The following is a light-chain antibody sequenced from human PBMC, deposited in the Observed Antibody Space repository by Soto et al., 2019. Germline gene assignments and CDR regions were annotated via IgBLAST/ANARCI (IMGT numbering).Light chain of an antibody. Sequence: EIVLTQSPGTLSLSPGETATLSFRASQSLTSSYLAWYQQKPGQAPRLFIHGASTRATGIPARFSGSGSGTEFTLTIRSLQSEDFAVYYCQQYNNWPTFGGGTKVDI. V-gene: IGKV3-15*01. CDR2: GAS. J-gene: IGKJ4*01. CDR3: QQYNNWPT. CDR1: QSLTSSY.